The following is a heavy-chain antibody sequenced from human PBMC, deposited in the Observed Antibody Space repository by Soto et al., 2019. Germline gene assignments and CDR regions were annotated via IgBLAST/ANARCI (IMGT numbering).Heavy chain of an antibody. Sequence: GGSLRLSCAASGFTFSSYWMHWVRQAPGKGLVWVSRINSDGSSTSYADSVKGRFTISRDNAKNTLYLQMNRLRAEDTAVYYCARGMTFTGITGTIDAFDIWGQGTMVTVSS. D-gene: IGHD1-7*01. CDR3: ARGMTFTGITGTIDAFDI. CDR2: INSDGSST. J-gene: IGHJ3*02. CDR1: GFTFSSYW. V-gene: IGHV3-74*01.